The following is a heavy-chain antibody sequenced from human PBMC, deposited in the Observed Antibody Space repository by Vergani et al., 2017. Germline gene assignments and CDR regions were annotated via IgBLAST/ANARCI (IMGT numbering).Heavy chain of an antibody. J-gene: IGHJ4*02. CDR3: AKGRETVVITAVDY. V-gene: IGHV3-9*01. CDR2: ISWNSGSI. Sequence: EVQLVESGGGLVQPGRSLRLSCAASGFTFDDYAMHWARQAPGKGLEWVSGISWNSGSIGYADSVKGRFTISRDNAKNSLYLQMNSLRAEDTALYYCAKGRETVVITAVDYWGQGTLVTVSS. CDR1: GFTFDDYA. D-gene: IGHD3-22*01.